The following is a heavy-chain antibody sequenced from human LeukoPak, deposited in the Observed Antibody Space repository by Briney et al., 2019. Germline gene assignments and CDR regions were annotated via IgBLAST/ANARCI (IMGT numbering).Heavy chain of an antibody. CDR1: GFAFSSYW. V-gene: IGHV3-7*01. J-gene: IGHJ4*02. CDR3: ARSLWPEDY. D-gene: IGHD3-10*01. CDR2: IDQDGSSQ. Sequence: GGSLRLSCAASGFAFSSYWASWVRQAPGKGLEWVANIDQDGSSQNYVDSVRGRCTISRDNAKNPVYLQMNSLRAEDTAVYYCARSLWPEDYWGPGILVTVSS.